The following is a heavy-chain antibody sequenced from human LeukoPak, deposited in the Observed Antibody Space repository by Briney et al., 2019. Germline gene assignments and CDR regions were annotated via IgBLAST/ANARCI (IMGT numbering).Heavy chain of an antibody. Sequence: SETLSLTCTVSGGSISSSSYYWGWIRQPPGKGLEWIGSIYYSGSTYYNPSLKSRVTISVDTSKNQFSLKLSSVTAADTAVYYCARVTGTSGRYYFDFWGQGTLVTVSS. CDR2: IYYSGST. J-gene: IGHJ4*02. CDR1: GGSISSSSYY. CDR3: ARVTGTSGRYYFDF. D-gene: IGHD3-10*01. V-gene: IGHV4-39*07.